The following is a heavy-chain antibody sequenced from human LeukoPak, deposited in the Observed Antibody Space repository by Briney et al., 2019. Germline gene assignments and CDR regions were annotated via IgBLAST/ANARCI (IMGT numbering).Heavy chain of an antibody. D-gene: IGHD2-21*02. CDR1: GDSVSSDSVA. CDR3: AREVDLLLVTAVNFDS. Sequence: SQTLSLTCGISGDSVSSDSVAWNWIRQSPSRGLEWLGRTYFRSKWSYDYAVAVEGRIFITPFTSTNHFSLHLNSVTPEDTAVYYCAREVDLLLVTAVNFDSWGQGTLFTVSS. V-gene: IGHV6-1*01. J-gene: IGHJ4*02. CDR2: TYFRSKWSY.